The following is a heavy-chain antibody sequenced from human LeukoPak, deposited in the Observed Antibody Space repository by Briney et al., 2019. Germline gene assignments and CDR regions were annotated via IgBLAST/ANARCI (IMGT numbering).Heavy chain of an antibody. CDR2: INPNSGGT. V-gene: IGHV1-2*02. D-gene: IGHD5-12*01. CDR3: ARSRATITLFDP. Sequence: ASVKVSCKASGYTFTGYYMHWVRQAPGQGLEWMGWINPNSGGTNYAQKFQGRVTMTRATSISTAYMELSRLRSDDTAVYYCARSRATITLFDPWGQGTLVTVSS. CDR1: GYTFTGYY. J-gene: IGHJ5*02.